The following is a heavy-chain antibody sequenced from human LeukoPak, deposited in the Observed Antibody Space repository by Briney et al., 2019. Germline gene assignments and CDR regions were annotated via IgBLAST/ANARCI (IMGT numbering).Heavy chain of an antibody. J-gene: IGHJ4*02. CDR2: IYYSGST. CDR1: GGSLSSGGYY. Sequence: SQTLSLTCTVSGGSLSSGGYYWSWIRQHPGKGLGWIGYIYYSGSTYYNPSLKSRVTTPVNTSKNQFSLKLRSVTAADTAVYYCARDSGMIVHYWGQGTLVTVSS. V-gene: IGHV4-31*03. D-gene: IGHD3-22*01. CDR3: ARDSGMIVHY.